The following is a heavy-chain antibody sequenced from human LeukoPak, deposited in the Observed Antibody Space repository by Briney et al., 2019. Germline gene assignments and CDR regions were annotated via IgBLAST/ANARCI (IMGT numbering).Heavy chain of an antibody. J-gene: IGHJ5*02. CDR2: IYYSGST. V-gene: IGHV4-59*01. D-gene: IGHD1-26*01. CDR3: ARGPFLVGATEFDP. Sequence: TSETLSLTCTVSGGSISSYYWSWIRQPPGKGLEWVGYIYYSGSTNYNPSLKSRVTISVDTSKNQFSLKLSSVTAADTAVYYCARGPFLVGATEFDPWGQGTLVTVSS. CDR1: GGSISSYY.